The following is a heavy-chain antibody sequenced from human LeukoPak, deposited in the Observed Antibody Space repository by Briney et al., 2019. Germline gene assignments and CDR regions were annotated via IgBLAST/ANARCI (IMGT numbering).Heavy chain of an antibody. CDR2: IIPILGIA. J-gene: IGHJ4*02. V-gene: IGHV1-69*04. Sequence: SVKVSCRASGGTFSSYAISWVRQAPGQGLEWMGRIIPILGIANYAQKFQGRVTITADKSTSTAYMELSSLRSEDTAVYYCARDPSGSGGDYWGQGTRVTVSS. CDR3: ARDPSGSGGDY. D-gene: IGHD3-10*01. CDR1: GGTFSSYA.